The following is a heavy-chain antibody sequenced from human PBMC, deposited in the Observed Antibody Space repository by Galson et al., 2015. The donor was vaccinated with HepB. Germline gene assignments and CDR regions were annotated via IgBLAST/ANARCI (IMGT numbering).Heavy chain of an antibody. Sequence: SLRLSCAASGFTFSSYSMNWVRQAPGMGLEWVSSISSSSSYIYYADLVKGRFTISRDNAKNSLYLQMNSLRAEDTAVYYCARGDCSSTSCSYYYYYYMDVWGKGTTVTVSS. J-gene: IGHJ6*03. D-gene: IGHD2-2*01. CDR2: ISSSSSYI. V-gene: IGHV3-21*01. CDR3: ARGDCSSTSCSYYYYYYMDV. CDR1: GFTFSSYS.